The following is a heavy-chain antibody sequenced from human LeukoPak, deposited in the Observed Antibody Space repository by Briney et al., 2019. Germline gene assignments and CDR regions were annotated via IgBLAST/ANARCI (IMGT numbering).Heavy chain of an antibody. Sequence: GGSLRLSCEASGFTFSSYWMSWVRQAPGKGLEWVANIKKDGSEKNYVDSVKGRFTISRDNSKNTLYLQMNSLRAEDTAVYYCARDRNGGFDYWGQGSLVTVSS. CDR1: GFTFSSYW. CDR3: ARDRNGGFDY. D-gene: IGHD3-10*01. J-gene: IGHJ4*02. CDR2: IKKDGSEK. V-gene: IGHV3-7*01.